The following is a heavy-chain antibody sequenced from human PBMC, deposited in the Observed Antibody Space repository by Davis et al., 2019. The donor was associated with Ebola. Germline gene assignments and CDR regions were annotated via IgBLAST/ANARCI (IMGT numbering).Heavy chain of an antibody. Sequence: GGSLRLSCAASGFIVSDKYMSWVRQAPGKGLEWVSVTYRVERTYYADSVKGRFTVSRDNSENMLYLQMSTLRAEDTAVYYCARHVNGDFWYFDLWGRGTRVTVSS. V-gene: IGHV3-53*01. CDR3: ARHVNGDFWYFDL. CDR1: GFIVSDKY. D-gene: IGHD4-17*01. CDR2: TYRVERT. J-gene: IGHJ2*01.